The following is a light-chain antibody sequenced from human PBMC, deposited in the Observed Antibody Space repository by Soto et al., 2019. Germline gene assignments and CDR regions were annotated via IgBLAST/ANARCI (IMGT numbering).Light chain of an antibody. J-gene: IGKJ2*01. V-gene: IGKV3-15*01. CDR3: QQGHNWPLT. CDR2: GAS. Sequence: EIVMTQSPATLSLSPGERAALSCRASQSINSELAWYQQKPGQPPRLLIYGASTRATGVPARFTGSESGSEFTLTVSGLQSEDFAVHYWQQGHNWPLTFGQGIMVEI. CDR1: QSINSE.